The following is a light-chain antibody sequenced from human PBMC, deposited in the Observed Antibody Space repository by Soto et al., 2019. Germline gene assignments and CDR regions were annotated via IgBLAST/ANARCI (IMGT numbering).Light chain of an antibody. J-gene: IGLJ2*01. CDR2: DVN. CDR3: TSYASGSSHVV. V-gene: IGLV2-14*01. Sequence: QSALTQPASVSGSPGQSITLSCTGTSSDIGGYDYVSWYQRHPGKAPKLIFYDVNNRPSGVSNRFSGSKSGNTASLTISGLQAEDEADYYCTSYASGSSHVVFGGGTKVTVL. CDR1: SSDIGGYDY.